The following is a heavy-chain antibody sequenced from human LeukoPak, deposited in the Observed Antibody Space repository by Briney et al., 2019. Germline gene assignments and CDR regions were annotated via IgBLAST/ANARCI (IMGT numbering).Heavy chain of an antibody. Sequence: SVKVSCKASGCTFSSYAISWVRQAPGQGLEWMGGIIPIFGTANYAQKFQGRVTITTDESTSTAYMELSSLRSEDTAVYYCARDSDYGGHYYYYYMDVWGKGTTVTVSS. V-gene: IGHV1-69*05. CDR1: GCTFSSYA. CDR2: IIPIFGTA. J-gene: IGHJ6*03. D-gene: IGHD4-23*01. CDR3: ARDSDYGGHYYYYYMDV.